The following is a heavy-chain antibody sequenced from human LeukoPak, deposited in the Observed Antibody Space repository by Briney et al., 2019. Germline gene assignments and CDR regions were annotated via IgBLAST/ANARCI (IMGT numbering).Heavy chain of an antibody. D-gene: IGHD1-26*01. CDR1: GFTFSTYN. CDR2: ISGSSTYI. V-gene: IGHV3-21*01. J-gene: IGHJ4*02. Sequence: GGSLRLSCAASGFTFSTYNMNWVRQAPGKGLEWVSSISGSSTYIYYADSLKGRFTISRDNAKNSLYLQMNSLRAEDTAVYYCARGPPDGWEVYCDFWGQGTLVTVSS. CDR3: ARGPPDGWEVYCDF.